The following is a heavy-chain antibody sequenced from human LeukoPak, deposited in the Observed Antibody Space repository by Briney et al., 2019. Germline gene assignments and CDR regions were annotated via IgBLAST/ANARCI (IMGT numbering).Heavy chain of an antibody. V-gene: IGHV4-34*01. D-gene: IGHD2-2*01. J-gene: IGHJ6*02. CDR2: INHSGST. CDR1: GGSFSGYY. Sequence: SETLSLTCAVYGGSFSGYYWSWIRQPPGKGLEWIGEINHSGSTNYNPSLKGRVTISVDTSKNQFSLKLSSVTAADTAVYYCGYCSSTSCPYYYCGMGVWGQGTTVTVSS. CDR3: GYCSSTSCPYYYCGMGV.